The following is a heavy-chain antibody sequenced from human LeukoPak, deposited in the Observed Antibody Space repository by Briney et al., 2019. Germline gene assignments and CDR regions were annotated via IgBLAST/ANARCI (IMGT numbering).Heavy chain of an antibody. V-gene: IGHV4-34*01. J-gene: IGHJ4*02. CDR1: GGSFSGYY. CDR2: INHSGST. Sequence: PSETLSLTCAVYGGSFSGYYWSWIRQPPGKGLEWIGEINHSGSTNYNPSLKSRVTISVDTSKNQFSLKLSSVTAADTAVYYCARGLRRIDYWGQGTLVTVSS. CDR3: ARGLRRIDY.